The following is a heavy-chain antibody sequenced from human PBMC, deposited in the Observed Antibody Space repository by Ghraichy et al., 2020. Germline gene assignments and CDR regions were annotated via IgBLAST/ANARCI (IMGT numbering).Heavy chain of an antibody. CDR2: IYYSGTT. CDR3: ARLPDPYYYGSGSYPPYHADH. Sequence: SETLSLTCTVSGASISSSGYYWGWIRQSPGKGLEWIGSIYYSGTTYYNPSLKSRVTISVDTSKNQFSLKLRSVTAADTAVYYCARLPDPYYYGSGSYPPYHADHWGQGPLVTVSS. D-gene: IGHD3-10*01. J-gene: IGHJ4*02. V-gene: IGHV4-39*01. CDR1: GASISSSGYY.